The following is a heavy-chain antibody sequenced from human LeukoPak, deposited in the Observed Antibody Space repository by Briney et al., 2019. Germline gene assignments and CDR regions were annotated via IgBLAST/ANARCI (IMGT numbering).Heavy chain of an antibody. J-gene: IGHJ4*02. CDR3: ARPSGSYFFFMYY. D-gene: IGHD1-26*01. CDR2: ISYDGSNK. V-gene: IGHV3-30-3*01. CDR1: GFTFSSYA. Sequence: GGSLRLSCAASGFTFSSYAMHWVRQAPGKGLEWVAVISYDGSNKYYADSVKGRFTISRDNSKNTLYLQMNSLGAEDTAVYYCARPSGSYFFFMYYWGQGTLVTVSS.